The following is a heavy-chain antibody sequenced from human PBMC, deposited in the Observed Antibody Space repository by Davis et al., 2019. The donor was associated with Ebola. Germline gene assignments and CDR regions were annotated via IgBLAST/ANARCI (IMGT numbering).Heavy chain of an antibody. D-gene: IGHD3-22*01. CDR1: GGYISGYY. Sequence: SETLSLTCTVSGGYISGYYWSWIRQPPGKAPEWIGNIYSTGRSYYNPSLKSRVTISVDTSKNQFSLKLSSVTAADTAVYYCARSITMIVGTNWFDPWGQGTLVTVSS. CDR3: ARSITMIVGTNWFDP. CDR2: IYSTGRS. J-gene: IGHJ5*02. V-gene: IGHV4-59*04.